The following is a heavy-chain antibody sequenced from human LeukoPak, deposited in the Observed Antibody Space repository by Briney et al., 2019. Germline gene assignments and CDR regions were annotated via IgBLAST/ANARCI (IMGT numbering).Heavy chain of an antibody. CDR3: ATGRSIRYFDY. CDR2: THYSGTT. V-gene: IGHV4-59*08. Sequence: SETLSLTCTVSGVSIFGYYWNWIRQPPGQGLEWIGYTHYSGTTKYNPALESRVTISVDTSKSQFSLKLSSPTAADTAVYYCATGRSIRYFDYWGQGTLLSVS. CDR1: GVSIFGYY. D-gene: IGHD3-9*01. J-gene: IGHJ4*02.